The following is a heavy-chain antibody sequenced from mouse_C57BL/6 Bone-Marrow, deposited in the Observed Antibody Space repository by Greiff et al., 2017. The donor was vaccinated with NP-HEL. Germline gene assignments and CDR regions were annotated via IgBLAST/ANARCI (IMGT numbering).Heavy chain of an antibody. CDR2: IDPSDSYT. Sequence: VQLQQSGTVLARPGASVKMSCKTSGYTFTSYWMHWVKQRPGQGLEWIGEIDPSDSYTNYNQKLQGKSTLTVDKSSSPAYMQLSSLTSEDSAVYSCARCPYWGQGTSVTVSS. CDR3: ARCPY. J-gene: IGHJ4*01. CDR1: GYTFTSYW. V-gene: IGHV1-69*01.